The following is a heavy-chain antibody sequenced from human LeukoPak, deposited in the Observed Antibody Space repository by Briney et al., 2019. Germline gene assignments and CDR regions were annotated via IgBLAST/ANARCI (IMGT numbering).Heavy chain of an antibody. CDR1: GGSISSGGYY. CDR3: ARRGLLRHAFDI. V-gene: IGHV4-30-2*01. CDR2: IYHSGST. D-gene: IGHD3-22*01. Sequence: TSETLSLTCTVSGGSISSGGYYWSWIRQPPGKGLEWIGYIYHSGSTYYNPSLKSRVTISVDTSKNQFSLKLSSVTAADTAVYYCARRGLLRHAFDIWGQGTMVTVSS. J-gene: IGHJ3*02.